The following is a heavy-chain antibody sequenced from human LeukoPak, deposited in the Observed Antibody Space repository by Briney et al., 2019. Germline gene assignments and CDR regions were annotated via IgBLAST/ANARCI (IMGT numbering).Heavy chain of an antibody. CDR3: ARNYINYYYMDV. Sequence: SQTLSLTCTVSGGSISSGFYYWSWIRQHPGKGLEWIGYIYYSGSTYYNPSLKSRVTISVDTSKNQFSLKLSSVTAADTAVYYCARNYINYYYMDVWGKGTTVTVSS. D-gene: IGHD1-7*01. J-gene: IGHJ6*03. V-gene: IGHV4-31*03. CDR2: IYYSGST. CDR1: GGSISSGFYY.